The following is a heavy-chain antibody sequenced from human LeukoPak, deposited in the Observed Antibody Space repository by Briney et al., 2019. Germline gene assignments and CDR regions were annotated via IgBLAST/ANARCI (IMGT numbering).Heavy chain of an antibody. CDR1: ADTFTSYW. CDR3: ARAPRNSSTMLDF. CDR2: INPDGGST. Sequence: ASVKVSCKASADTFTSYWIQWVRQAPGQGLEWMGLINPDGGSTAYAHRFQGRVIMTRDTSTSTAYMDLSSLRSEDTAVYHCARAPRNSSTMLDFWGQGTLVTISS. J-gene: IGHJ4*02. V-gene: IGHV1-46*01. D-gene: IGHD6-13*01.